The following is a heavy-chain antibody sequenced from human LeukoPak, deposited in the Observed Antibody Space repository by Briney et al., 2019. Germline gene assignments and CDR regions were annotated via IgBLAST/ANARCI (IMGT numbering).Heavy chain of an antibody. J-gene: IGHJ6*03. V-gene: IGHV3-48*01. CDR3: ARFAAGGSYYYYMDV. CDR1: GFTFSSYG. D-gene: IGHD6-25*01. Sequence: GGSLRLSCAAFGFTFSSYGMHWVRQPPGKRLEWVSNIGTSSTTIYYADSVKGRFTISRDNAKNSLYLQMNSLRADDTAVYYCARFAAGGSYYYYMDVWGKGTTVTVSS. CDR2: IGTSSTTI.